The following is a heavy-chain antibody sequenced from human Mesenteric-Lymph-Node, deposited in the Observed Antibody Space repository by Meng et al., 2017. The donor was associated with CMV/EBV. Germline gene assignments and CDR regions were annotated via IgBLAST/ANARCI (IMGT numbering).Heavy chain of an antibody. CDR2: IYYSGSS. J-gene: IGHJ4*02. V-gene: IGHV4-59*12. Sequence: SETLSLTCAVSGGSLTTYYGSWIRQPPGKGLEWIGYIYYSGSSNYNPSLRSRVSMSVDTSKNQFSLKLSSVTAADTAVYYCARALDYYDSSGYAGLIDYWGQGTLVTVSS. CDR3: ARALDYYDSSGYAGLIDY. CDR1: GGSLTTYY. D-gene: IGHD3-22*01.